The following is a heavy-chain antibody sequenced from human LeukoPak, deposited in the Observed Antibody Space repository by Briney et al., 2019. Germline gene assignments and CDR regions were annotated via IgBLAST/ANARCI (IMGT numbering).Heavy chain of an antibody. D-gene: IGHD1-1*01. Sequence: PGGSLRLSCAASGFTFSTYGMNWVRQAPGKGLEWVSSTTSTSTYIYYADSVKGRFTISRDNAKNSLYLQMNSLRAEDTAVYYCARDNGQLYFYMDVWGKGTTVTVSS. V-gene: IGHV3-21*01. J-gene: IGHJ6*03. CDR3: ARDNGQLYFYMDV. CDR2: TTSTSTYI. CDR1: GFTFSTYG.